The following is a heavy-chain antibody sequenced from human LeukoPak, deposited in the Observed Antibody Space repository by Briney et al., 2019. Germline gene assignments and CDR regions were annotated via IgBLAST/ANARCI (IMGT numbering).Heavy chain of an antibody. CDR3: AKPRSLAAAVSGY. Sequence: PGGSLRLSCAASGSTFSSYSMNWVRQAPGKGLEWVSAISGSGGSTYYADSVKGRFTISRDNSKNTLYLQMNSLRAEDTAVYYCAKPRSLAAAVSGYWGQGTLVTVSS. V-gene: IGHV3-23*01. CDR1: GSTFSSYS. CDR2: ISGSGGST. D-gene: IGHD6-13*01. J-gene: IGHJ4*02.